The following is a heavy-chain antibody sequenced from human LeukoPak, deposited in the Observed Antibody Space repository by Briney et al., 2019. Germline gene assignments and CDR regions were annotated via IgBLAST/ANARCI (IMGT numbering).Heavy chain of an antibody. CDR3: ARDSYYDSTD. V-gene: IGHV3-20*04. CDR1: GFTFDDYG. J-gene: IGHJ4*02. CDR2: INWNGGST. Sequence: GGSLRLSCAASGFTFDDYGMSWVRQAPGKGLEWVSGINWNGGSTGYAGSVKGRFTISRDNAKNSLYLQINSLRAEDTALYYCARDSYYDSTDWGQGTLVIVSS. D-gene: IGHD3-22*01.